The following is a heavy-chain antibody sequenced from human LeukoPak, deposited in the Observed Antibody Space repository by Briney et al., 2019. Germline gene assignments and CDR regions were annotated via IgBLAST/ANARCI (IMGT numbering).Heavy chain of an antibody. CDR2: TNSGGSSS. CDR1: GFPFSYFS. Sequence: GGSLRLSCATSGFPFSYFSMSWVRQAPGKGLEWISTTNSGGSSSDYAESVKGRFTISRDNSKNTLYLQMSSLRVEDTAMYYCAKQSYARSLGEGGPGTLVTVSS. CDR3: AKQSYARSLGE. J-gene: IGHJ4*02. V-gene: IGHV3-23*01. D-gene: IGHD2-8*01.